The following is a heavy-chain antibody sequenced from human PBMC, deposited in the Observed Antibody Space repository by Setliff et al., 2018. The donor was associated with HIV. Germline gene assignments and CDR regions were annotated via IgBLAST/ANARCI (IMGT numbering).Heavy chain of an antibody. CDR1: AYSIRNGYY. CDR3: ARHDCGGDCSINWFDP. D-gene: IGHD2-21*02. V-gene: IGHV4-38-2*02. Sequence: SETLSLTCTVSAYSIRNGYYWGWIRQSPGKGLEWIGTLYYDGNTYYNPSLKSRVTISVDTSKNQFSLKLSSVTAADTAVYYCARHDCGGDCSINWFDPWGQGTLVTVSS. CDR2: LYYDGNT. J-gene: IGHJ5*02.